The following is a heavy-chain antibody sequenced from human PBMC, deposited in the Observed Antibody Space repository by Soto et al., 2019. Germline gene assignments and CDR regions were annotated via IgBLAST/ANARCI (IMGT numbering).Heavy chain of an antibody. CDR3: ATDGYEY. Sequence: ASVKVSCKVSGYTLTELSMHWVRQAPGKGLDGMGGFDPEDGETIYAQKFQGRVTMTEDTSTDTAYMELSSLRSEDTAVYYWATDGYEYWGQGTLVIVSS. D-gene: IGHD5-12*01. J-gene: IGHJ4*02. V-gene: IGHV1-24*01. CDR2: FDPEDGET. CDR1: GYTLTELS.